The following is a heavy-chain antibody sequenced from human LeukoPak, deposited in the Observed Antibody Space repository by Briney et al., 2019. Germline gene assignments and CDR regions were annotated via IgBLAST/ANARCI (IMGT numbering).Heavy chain of an antibody. J-gene: IGHJ4*02. Sequence: GSLRLSCAASGFTFSNYNMNWVRQAPGKGLEWVSSISRSSIYKYYADSVKGRFTISRDNAKNSVYLQVNSVRAEDTAVYYCARGRYDSSGYYALFDYWGRGTLVTVSS. V-gene: IGHV3-21*01. CDR3: ARGRYDSSGYYALFDY. D-gene: IGHD3-22*01. CDR1: GFTFSNYN. CDR2: ISRSSIYK.